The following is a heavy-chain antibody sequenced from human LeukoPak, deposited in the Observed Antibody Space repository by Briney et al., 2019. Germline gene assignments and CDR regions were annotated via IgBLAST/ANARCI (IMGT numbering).Heavy chain of an antibody. CDR3: ARDSGTYSTQY. CDR2: ISRSSSAI. J-gene: IGHJ4*02. V-gene: IGHV3-48*02. CDR1: GFTFSSYS. Sequence: PGGSLRLSCAASGFTFSSYSMNWVRQAPGKGLEWVSYISRSSSAIYYADSVKGRFTISRDDGKNSLYLQMNSLRDGDTAVYFRARDSGTYSTQYWGQGTLVTVSS. D-gene: IGHD1-26*01.